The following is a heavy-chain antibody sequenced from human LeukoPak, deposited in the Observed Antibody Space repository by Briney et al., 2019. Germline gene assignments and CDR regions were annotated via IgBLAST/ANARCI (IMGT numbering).Heavy chain of an antibody. Sequence: GGSLRLSCAASGFTFSSYGMHCVRQAPGKGVEWVADIWYDGSNKYYADSVKGRFTISRDNSKNTLYLQMNSLRAEDMAVYYCAKGVGEFSIGFDYWGQGTLVTVSS. CDR2: IWYDGSNK. D-gene: IGHD3-16*02. CDR1: GFTFSSYG. J-gene: IGHJ4*02. CDR3: AKGVGEFSIGFDY. V-gene: IGHV3-33*06.